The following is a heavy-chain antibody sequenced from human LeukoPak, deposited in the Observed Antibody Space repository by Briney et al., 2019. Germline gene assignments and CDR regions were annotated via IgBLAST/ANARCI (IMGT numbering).Heavy chain of an antibody. D-gene: IGHD4-23*01. CDR1: GFTFTNYA. CDR2: ISSSSSSI. Sequence: GGSLRLSCAASGFTFTNYAMNWVRQAPGKGLEWLSSISSSSSSIYYADSVKGRFTISRDNAKNSLYLQMISLRDEDTAVYYCARGRYGSNSADFDYWGQGTLVTVSS. J-gene: IGHJ4*02. V-gene: IGHV3-48*02. CDR3: ARGRYGSNSADFDY.